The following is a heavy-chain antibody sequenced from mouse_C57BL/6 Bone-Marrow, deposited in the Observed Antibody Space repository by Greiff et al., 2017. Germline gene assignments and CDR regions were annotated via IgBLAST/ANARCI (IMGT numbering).Heavy chain of an antibody. CDR1: GYTFTDYY. J-gene: IGHJ2*01. CDR2: INPNNGGT. Sequence: EVKLQQSGPELVKPGASVKISCKASGYTFTDYYMNWVKQSHGKSLEWIGDINPNNGGTSYNQKFKGKATLTVDESSITAYMELRSLTSEDSAVYYCARSRITAVVATSYFDYWGQGTTLTVSS. CDR3: ARSRITAVVATSYFDY. D-gene: IGHD1-1*01. V-gene: IGHV1-26*01.